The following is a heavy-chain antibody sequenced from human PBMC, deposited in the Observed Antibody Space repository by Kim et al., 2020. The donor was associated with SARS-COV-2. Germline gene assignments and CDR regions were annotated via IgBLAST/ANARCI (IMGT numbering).Heavy chain of an antibody. CDR3: ASVPADPRVNYYYYGMDV. V-gene: IGHV3-48*03. CDR2: ISSSGSTI. J-gene: IGHJ6*02. D-gene: IGHD2-2*01. CDR1: GFTFSSYE. Sequence: GGSLRLSCAASGFTFSSYEMNWVRQAPGKGLEWVSYISSSGSTIYYADSVKGRFTISRDNAKNSLYLQMNSLRAEDTAVYYCASVPADPRVNYYYYGMDVWGQGTTVTVSS.